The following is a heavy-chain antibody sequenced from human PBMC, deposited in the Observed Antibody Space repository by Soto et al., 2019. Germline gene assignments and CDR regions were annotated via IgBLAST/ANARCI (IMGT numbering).Heavy chain of an antibody. D-gene: IGHD3-16*02. J-gene: IGHJ4*02. CDR2: ISYEGSIQ. V-gene: IGHV3-30*03. Sequence: QVQLVESGGGVVQPGRSLRLSCEGSGFTFSTYGMHWVRQAPGKGLEWVAVISYEGSIQFYADSVKDRFTITRYNSKNTVYLQMNSLRPDDTAVYYCARTKVTFGGVIVPIDYWGQGSLVTVSS. CDR3: ARTKVTFGGVIVPIDY. CDR1: GFTFSTYG.